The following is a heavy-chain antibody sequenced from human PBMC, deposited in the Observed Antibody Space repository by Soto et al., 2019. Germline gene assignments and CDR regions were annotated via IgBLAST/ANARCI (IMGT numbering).Heavy chain of an antibody. V-gene: IGHV1-69*13. J-gene: IGHJ4*02. CDR2: IIPIFGTA. Sequence: SVKVSCKASGGTFSSYAISWVRQAPGQGLEWMGGIIPIFGTANYAQKFQGRVTITADESTSTAYMELSSLRSEDTAVDYCATATGALAARSGWYASYCDYWGQGTLVTVSS. CDR3: ATATGALAARSGWYASYCDY. CDR1: GGTFSSYA. D-gene: IGHD6-19*01.